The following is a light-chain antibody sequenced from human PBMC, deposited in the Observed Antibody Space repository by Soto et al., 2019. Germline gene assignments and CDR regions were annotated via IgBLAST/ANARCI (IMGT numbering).Light chain of an antibody. CDR1: QSVSSN. Sequence: EIVMTQSPATLSVSPGERATLSCRASQSVSSNLAWYQQKPGQAPRLLIYGASIRATGIPARFSGSGSGTEFPLTISSLQSEDFAVYYCQQYNNWPSITFGQGTRLEIK. CDR3: QQYNNWPSIT. V-gene: IGKV3D-15*01. CDR2: GAS. J-gene: IGKJ5*01.